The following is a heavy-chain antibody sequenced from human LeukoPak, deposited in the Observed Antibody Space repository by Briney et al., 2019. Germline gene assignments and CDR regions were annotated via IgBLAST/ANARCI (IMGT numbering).Heavy chain of an antibody. CDR1: GFTFDDYA. V-gene: IGHV3-9*01. CDR2: ISWNSGSI. Sequence: GRSLRLSCAASGFTFDDYAMHWVRQAPGKGLEWVSGISWNSGSIGYADSVKGRFTISRDDAKNTLYLQMNSLRAEDTAVYYCVRGGESTWSWGQGTLVTVSS. J-gene: IGHJ5*02. D-gene: IGHD2-15*01. CDR3: VRGGESTWS.